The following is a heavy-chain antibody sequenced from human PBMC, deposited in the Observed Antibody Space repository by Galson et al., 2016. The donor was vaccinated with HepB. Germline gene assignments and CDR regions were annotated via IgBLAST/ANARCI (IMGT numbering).Heavy chain of an antibody. Sequence: SLRLSCAASGFSFSSYAMSWVRQSPGKGLEWVSGISGSGGSTYYADSVKGRFTISRDNSKKTLYLQMNSLRAEDTAVYYCAKPPGYYYDSSGIETNFDYWGQGTLVTVSS. CDR3: AKPPGYYYDSSGIETNFDY. CDR2: ISGSGGST. D-gene: IGHD3-22*01. V-gene: IGHV3-23*01. J-gene: IGHJ4*02. CDR1: GFSFSSYA.